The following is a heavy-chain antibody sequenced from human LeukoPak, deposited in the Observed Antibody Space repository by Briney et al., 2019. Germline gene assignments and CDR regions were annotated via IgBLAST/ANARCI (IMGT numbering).Heavy chain of an antibody. Sequence: ASVKVSCKASGYTFTSYDINWVRQATGQGLEWMGWMNSNSGNTGYAQKFQGRVTMTRNTSISTAYMELSSLRSEDTAVYYCARAVGATFYYYYYMDVWGKGTTVTISS. CDR3: ARAVGATFYYYYYMDV. J-gene: IGHJ6*03. CDR2: MNSNSGNT. V-gene: IGHV1-8*01. D-gene: IGHD1-26*01. CDR1: GYTFTSYD.